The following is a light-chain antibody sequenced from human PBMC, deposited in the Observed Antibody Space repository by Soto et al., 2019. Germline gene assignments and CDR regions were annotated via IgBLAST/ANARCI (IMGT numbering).Light chain of an antibody. V-gene: IGKV3-20*01. CDR2: GAS. J-gene: IGKJ4*01. CDR1: QSVSSSY. CDR3: QQSATSPPT. Sequence: EIVLTQSPGTLSLSPGERATLSCRASQSVSSSYLAWYQQIPGQAPRLLIYGASSRATGIPDRFSGSGSGTDFTLTISRLEPEDFAVYYCQQSATSPPTFGGGTKVEIK.